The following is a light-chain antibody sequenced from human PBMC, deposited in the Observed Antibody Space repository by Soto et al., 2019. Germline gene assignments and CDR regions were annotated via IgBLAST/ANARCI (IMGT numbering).Light chain of an antibody. J-gene: IGKJ2*01. V-gene: IGKV3-20*01. CDR2: GAS. CDR3: QQYGGSPPYT. Sequence: IVLTQSPGTLSLSPGERATLSCRASQSVSSSYLAWYQQKPGQAPRLLIYGASSRATGIPDRFSGGGSGTYFTLTISRLEPEDFAVYYCQQYGGSPPYTFGQGTKLEIK. CDR1: QSVSSSY.